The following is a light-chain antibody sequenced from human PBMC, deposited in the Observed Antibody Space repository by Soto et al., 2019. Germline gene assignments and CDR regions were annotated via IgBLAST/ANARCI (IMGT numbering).Light chain of an antibody. CDR1: SSDVAGYNY. J-gene: IGLJ1*01. Sequence: QSALTQPASVSGSPGQSITISCTGTSSDVAGYNYVSWYQQHPGKAPKLMIYEVSNRPSGVSNRFSGPKSGNTASLTISGLQAEDEADYYCSSYTSSSTPYVFGTGTKVTVL. CDR3: SSYTSSSTPYV. CDR2: EVS. V-gene: IGLV2-14*01.